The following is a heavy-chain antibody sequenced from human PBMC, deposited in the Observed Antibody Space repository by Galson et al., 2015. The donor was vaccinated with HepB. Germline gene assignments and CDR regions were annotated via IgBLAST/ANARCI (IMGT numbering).Heavy chain of an antibody. D-gene: IGHD3-22*01. J-gene: IGHJ4*02. CDR2: IWYAGRNK. V-gene: IGHV3-30*02. CDR3: VRDRPTEYYYDSYGYSYYFDY. CDR1: GFTLNSYG. Sequence: SLRLSCAVSGFTLNSYGMHWVRQAPGKGLEWVAFIWYAGRNKYYADSVKGRFPVSRDNSKNTLYLQMNSLRAEDTAVYYCVRDRPTEYYYDSYGYSYYFDYWGLGTLVTVSS.